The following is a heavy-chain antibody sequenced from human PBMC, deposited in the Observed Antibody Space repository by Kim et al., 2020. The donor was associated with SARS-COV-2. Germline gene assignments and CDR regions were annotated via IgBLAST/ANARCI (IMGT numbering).Heavy chain of an antibody. V-gene: IGHV3-9*01. J-gene: IGHJ4*02. CDR3: AKGIAVAGGYYFDY. CDR2: ISWNSGSI. D-gene: IGHD6-19*01. CDR1: GFTFDDYA. Sequence: GGSLRLSCAASGFTFDDYAMHWVRQAPGKGLEWVSRISWNSGSIGYADSVKGRFTISRDNAKNSLYLQMNSLRAEDTAVYYCAKGIAVAGGYYFDYWGQG.